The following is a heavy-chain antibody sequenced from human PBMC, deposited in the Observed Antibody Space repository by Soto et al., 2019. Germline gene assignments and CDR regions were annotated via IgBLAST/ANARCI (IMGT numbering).Heavy chain of an antibody. CDR1: GFTFSSYS. Sequence: EVQLVESGGGLVKPGGSLRLSCAASGFTFSSYSMNWVRQAPGKGLEWVSSISSSSSYIYYADSVKGRFTISRDNAKNSLYLQMNSLRAEDTAAYYCARGPWIDWLLSNYYYGMDVWGQGTTVTVSS. CDR3: ARGPWIDWLLSNYYYGMDV. J-gene: IGHJ6*02. D-gene: IGHD3-9*01. CDR2: ISSSSSYI. V-gene: IGHV3-21*01.